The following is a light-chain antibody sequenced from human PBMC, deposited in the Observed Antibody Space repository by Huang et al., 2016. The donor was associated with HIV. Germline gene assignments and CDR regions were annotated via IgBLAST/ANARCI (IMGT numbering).Light chain of an antibody. V-gene: IGKV3-15*01. CDR2: GAS. J-gene: IGKJ3*01. Sequence: EIVMTQSPATLSVSPGERATLSCRASQSVSTYLAWYQQKLGQAPRLLLHGASTRATGVPARFSGSGSGTEFTLTISSLQSEDFAVYYCQHYINWPRVSFGPGTKVEIK. CDR1: QSVSTY. CDR3: QHYINWPRVS.